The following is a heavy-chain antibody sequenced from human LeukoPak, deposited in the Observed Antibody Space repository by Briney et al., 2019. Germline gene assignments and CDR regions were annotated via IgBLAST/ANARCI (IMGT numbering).Heavy chain of an antibody. V-gene: IGHV3-23*01. CDR2: ISGSGGST. D-gene: IGHD4-17*01. J-gene: IGHJ4*02. CDR1: GFTFSSYA. CDR3: AKDPAYSTVTLFDY. Sequence: GGSLRLSCAASGFTFSSYAMSWVRQAPGKGLEWVSAISGSGGSTYYVDSVKGRFTISRDNSKNTLYLQMNSLRAEDTAVYYCAKDPAYSTVTLFDYWGQGTLVTVSS.